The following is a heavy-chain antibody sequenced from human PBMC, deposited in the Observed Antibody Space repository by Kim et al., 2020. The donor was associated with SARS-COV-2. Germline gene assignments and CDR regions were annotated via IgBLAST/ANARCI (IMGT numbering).Heavy chain of an antibody. V-gene: IGHV1-46*01. CDR1: GYTFTSYY. Sequence: ASVKVSCKASGYTFTSYYMHWVRQAPGQGLEWMGIINPSGGSTSYAQKFQGRVTMTRDTSTSTVYMELSSLRSEDTAVYYCARLGSSSSRLQSVDAFDIWGQGTMVTVSS. CDR2: INPSGGST. J-gene: IGHJ3*02. CDR3: ARLGSSSSRLQSVDAFDI. D-gene: IGHD6-6*01.